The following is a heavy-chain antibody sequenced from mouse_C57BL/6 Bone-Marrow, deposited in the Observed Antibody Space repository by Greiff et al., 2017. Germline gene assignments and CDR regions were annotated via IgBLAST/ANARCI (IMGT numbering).Heavy chain of an antibody. D-gene: IGHD2-5*01. CDR1: GYTFTSYW. J-gene: IGHJ2*01. Sequence: QVQLKQPGAELVKPGASVKLSCKASGYTFTSYWMHWVKQRPGQGLEWIGMIHPNSGSTNYNEKFKSKATLTVDKSSSTAYMQLSSLTSEDSAVYYCAREGLYYSNYCDYWGQGTTLTVSS. CDR2: IHPNSGST. V-gene: IGHV1-64*01. CDR3: AREGLYYSNYCDY.